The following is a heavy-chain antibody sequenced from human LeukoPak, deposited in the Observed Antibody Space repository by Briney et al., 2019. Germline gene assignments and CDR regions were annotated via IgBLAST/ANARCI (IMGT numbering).Heavy chain of an antibody. J-gene: IGHJ2*01. CDR3: ARLHFHTMNFDL. V-gene: IGHV4-59*01. CDR2: IYYSGST. CDR1: GGSISSYY. D-gene: IGHD3-22*01. Sequence: SGTLSLTCTVSGGSISSYYWSWIRQPPGKGLEWIGYIYYSGSTNYNPSLKSRVTISVDTSKNQFSLKLSSVTAADTAVYYCARLHFHTMNFDLWGRGTLVTVSS.